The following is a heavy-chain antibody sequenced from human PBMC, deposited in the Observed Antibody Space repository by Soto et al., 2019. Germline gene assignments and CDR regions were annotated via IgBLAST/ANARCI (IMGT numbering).Heavy chain of an antibody. CDR3: ARIVVPGYAFDI. CDR1: GFSLSNARMG. CDR2: IFSNDEK. V-gene: IGHV2-26*01. Sequence: QVTLKESGPVLVKPTETLTLTCTVSGFSLSNARMGVSWIRQPPGKALEWLAHIFSNDEKSYSTSLKSRLTISKDTSNSQVVLTMTNMDPVDTATYYCARIVVPGYAFDIWGQGRMVTVSS. D-gene: IGHD2-15*01. J-gene: IGHJ3*02.